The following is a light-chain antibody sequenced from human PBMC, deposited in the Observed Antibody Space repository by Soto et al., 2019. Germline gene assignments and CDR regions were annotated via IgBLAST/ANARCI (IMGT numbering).Light chain of an antibody. CDR1: GNDVGAYNY. CDR2: DVA. V-gene: IGLV2-11*01. Sequence: QSALTQPRTVSRSPGQSVTISCPGTGNDVGAYNYVSWYQQHPGRPPNLMIYDVARWPSGVPDRFSGSKSGDTASLTISGLQAEDEADYFCCSYAGGYTYLFGTGTKATVL. CDR3: CSYAGGYTYL. J-gene: IGLJ1*01.